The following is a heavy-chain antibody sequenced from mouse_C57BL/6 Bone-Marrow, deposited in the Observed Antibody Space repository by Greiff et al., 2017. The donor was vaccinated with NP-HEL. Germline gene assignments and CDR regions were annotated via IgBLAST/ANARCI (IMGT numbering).Heavy chain of an antibody. CDR3: TREGGENSSGYAAY. J-gene: IGHJ3*01. CDR1: GYTFTDYE. Sequence: QVQLKQSGAELVRPGASVTLSCKASGYTFTDYEMHWVKQTPVHGLEWIGAIDPETGGTAYNQKFKGKAILTADKSSSTAYMELRSLTSEDSAVYYCTREGGENSSGYAAYWGQGTLVTVSA. CDR2: IDPETGGT. D-gene: IGHD3-2*02. V-gene: IGHV1-15*01.